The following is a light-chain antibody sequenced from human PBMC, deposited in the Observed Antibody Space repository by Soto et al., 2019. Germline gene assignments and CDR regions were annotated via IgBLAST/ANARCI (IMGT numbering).Light chain of an antibody. V-gene: IGLV2-8*01. CDR3: SSYAGSNKLL. J-gene: IGLJ2*01. CDR1: SSDVGGYNY. CDR2: EVS. Sequence: QSVLTQPPSVSGSPGQSVTISCAGTSSDVGGYNYVSWYQQHPGKVPKLMIYEVSKRPSGVPDRFSGSRSGNTASLTVSGLKAEDEADYYCSSYAGSNKLLFGGGTKLTVL.